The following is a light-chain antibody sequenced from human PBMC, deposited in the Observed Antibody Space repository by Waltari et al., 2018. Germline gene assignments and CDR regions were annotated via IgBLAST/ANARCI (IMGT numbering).Light chain of an antibody. J-gene: IGKJ1*01. CDR2: GAS. Sequence: EIVLTQSPGTPSLSLGERATVSCRARQSVSRALAWYQQKPGQAPRLLIYGASTRATGIPDRFSGSGSGTDFSLTISRLEPDDFAVYYCQHYLRLPVTFGQGTTVEI. CDR3: QHYLRLPVT. V-gene: IGKV3-20*01. CDR1: QSVSRA.